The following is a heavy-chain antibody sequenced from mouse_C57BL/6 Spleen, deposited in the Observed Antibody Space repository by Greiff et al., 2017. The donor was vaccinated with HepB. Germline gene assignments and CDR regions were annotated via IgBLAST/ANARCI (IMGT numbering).Heavy chain of an antibody. CDR1: GFTFSSYA. D-gene: IGHD1-1*01. CDR3: ARGGLLYYFDY. J-gene: IGHJ2*01. V-gene: IGHV5-4*03. Sequence: DVKLVESGGGLVKPGGSLKLSCAASGFTFSSYAMSWVRQTPEKRLEWVATISDGGSYTYYPDNVKGRFTISRDNAKNNLYLQMSHLKSEDTAMYYCARGGLLYYFDYWGQGTTLTVSS. CDR2: ISDGGSYT.